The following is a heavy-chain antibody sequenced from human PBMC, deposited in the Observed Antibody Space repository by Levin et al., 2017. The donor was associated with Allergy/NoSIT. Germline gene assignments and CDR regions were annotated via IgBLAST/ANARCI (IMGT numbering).Heavy chain of an antibody. J-gene: IGHJ5*02. CDR2: MYYSGST. Sequence: GSLRLSCTVSGGSIRSYYWSWLRQPPGKGLEWIGYMYYSGSTNYNPSLKSRVTISPDTSKNQFSLRLSSVTAADTAVYYCARGDYGDSPFDPWGQGTLVTVSS. CDR3: ARGDYGDSPFDP. V-gene: IGHV4-59*12. CDR1: GGSIRSYY. D-gene: IGHD4-17*01.